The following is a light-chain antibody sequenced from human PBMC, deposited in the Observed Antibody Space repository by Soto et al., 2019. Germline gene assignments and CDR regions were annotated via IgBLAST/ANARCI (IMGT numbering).Light chain of an antibody. V-gene: IGLV2-14*01. Sequence: QAASVSGSPGQSITISCTGTSSDIGGYDYVSWYQQHPGKAPKLIIFEVSNRPSGVSNRFSGSKSGNTASLTISGLQAEDEADYYCSSYAPFTTVIFGGGTKLTVL. CDR3: SSYAPFTTVI. J-gene: IGLJ2*01. CDR2: EVS. CDR1: SSDIGGYDY.